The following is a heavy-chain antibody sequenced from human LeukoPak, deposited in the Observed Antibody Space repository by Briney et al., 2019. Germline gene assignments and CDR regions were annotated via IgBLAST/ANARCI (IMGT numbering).Heavy chain of an antibody. CDR2: IYYSGST. Sequence: PSETLSLTCTVSGGSISSYYWSWLRQPPGKGLEWIGYIYYSGSTNYNPSLKSRVTISVDTSKNQFSLKLSSVTAADTAVYYCARSPSSTRPFDIWGQGTMVTVSS. D-gene: IGHD6-6*01. CDR3: ARSPSSTRPFDI. V-gene: IGHV4-59*01. J-gene: IGHJ3*02. CDR1: GGSISSYY.